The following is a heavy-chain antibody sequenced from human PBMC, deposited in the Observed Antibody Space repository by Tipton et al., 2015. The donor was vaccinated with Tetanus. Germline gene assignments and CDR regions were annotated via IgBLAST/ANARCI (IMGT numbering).Heavy chain of an antibody. D-gene: IGHD3-9*01. CDR3: ARQRHDILAVASNPTWFDP. CDR2: IYYSGST. CDR1: GGSISSSSYY. V-gene: IGHV4-39*01. J-gene: IGHJ5*02. Sequence: TLSLTCTVSGGSISSSSYYWGWIRQPPGKGLEWIGSIYYSGSTYYNPSLKSRVTISVDTSKNQFSLKLSSVTAADTAVYYCARQRHDILAVASNPTWFDPWGQGTLVPVSS.